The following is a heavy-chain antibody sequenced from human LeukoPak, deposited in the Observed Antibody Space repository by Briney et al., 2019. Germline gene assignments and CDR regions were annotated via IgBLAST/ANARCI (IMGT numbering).Heavy chain of an antibody. CDR2: INHSGST. Sequence: SETLSLTCAVYGGSFSGYYWSWIRQPPGKGLEWIGEINHSGSTNYNPSLKSRVTISVDTSKNQFSLKLSSVTAADTAVYYCARQRSKAAAGTVPWFDPWGQGTLVTVSS. V-gene: IGHV4-34*01. CDR1: GGSFSGYY. J-gene: IGHJ5*02. D-gene: IGHD6-13*01. CDR3: ARQRSKAAAGTVPWFDP.